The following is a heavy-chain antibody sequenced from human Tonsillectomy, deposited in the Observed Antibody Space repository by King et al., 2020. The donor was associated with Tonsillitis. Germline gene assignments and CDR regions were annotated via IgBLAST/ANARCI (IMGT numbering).Heavy chain of an antibody. V-gene: IGHV1-69*01. CDR2: IIPIFGTA. Sequence: QLVQSGAEVKKPGSSVKVSCKASGGIFSSYAISWVRQAPGQGLEWMGGIIPIFGTANYAQKSQGRVTITADESTSTAYMELSSLRSEDTAVYYCASLSSSPAMDVWGQGPTVTVSS. J-gene: IGHJ6*02. D-gene: IGHD6-6*01. CDR3: ASLSSSPAMDV. CDR1: GGIFSSYA.